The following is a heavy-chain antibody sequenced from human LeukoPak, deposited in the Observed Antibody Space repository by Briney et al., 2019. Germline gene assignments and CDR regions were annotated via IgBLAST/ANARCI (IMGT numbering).Heavy chain of an antibody. J-gene: IGHJ6*02. V-gene: IGHV4-59*01. Sequence: SETLSLTCTVSGGSISGYYWGWIRQPPGKGLEWIGYIYYSGSTNYNPSLKSRVTISVDTSKVQFSLKLSSVTAADTAVYYCARGPSPYYYGMDVWGQGTTVTVSS. CDR2: IYYSGST. CDR3: ARGPSPYYYGMDV. CDR1: GGSISGYY.